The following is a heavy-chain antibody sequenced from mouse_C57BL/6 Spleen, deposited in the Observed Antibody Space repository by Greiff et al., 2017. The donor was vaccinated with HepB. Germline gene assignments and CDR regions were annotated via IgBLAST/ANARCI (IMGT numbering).Heavy chain of an antibody. CDR1: GYTFTSYW. CDR3: AIRLSCFAY. CDR2: IHPSDSDT. Sequence: QVQLQQPGAELVKPGASVKVSCKASGYTFTSYWMHWVKQRPGQGLEWIGRIHPSDSDTNYNQKFKGKATLTIDKSTSTAYMQLSSLTSEDSAVDYVAIRLSCFAYWGQGTLVTVSA. V-gene: IGHV1-74*01. J-gene: IGHJ3*01.